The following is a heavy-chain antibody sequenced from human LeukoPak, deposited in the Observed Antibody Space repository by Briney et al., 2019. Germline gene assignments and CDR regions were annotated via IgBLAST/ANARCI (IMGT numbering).Heavy chain of an antibody. J-gene: IGHJ5*02. CDR2: IYTSGST. Sequence: SETLSLTCTVSGGSISSYYWSWIRQPAGKGLEWIGRIYTSGSTNHNPSLKSRVTMSVDTSKNQFSLKLSSVTAADTAVYYCARDPDWNYSGWFDPWGQGTLVTVSS. D-gene: IGHD1-7*01. V-gene: IGHV4-4*07. CDR3: ARDPDWNYSGWFDP. CDR1: GGSISSYY.